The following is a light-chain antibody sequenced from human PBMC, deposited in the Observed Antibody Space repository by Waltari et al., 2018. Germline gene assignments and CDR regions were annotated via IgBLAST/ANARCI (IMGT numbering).Light chain of an antibody. CDR3: QARDINTVV. Sequence: SYELTQPLSVSVSPGQTAIITCSGDKLGNKFVSWYQQKAGQSPVLVMYQNNKRPSGFPERFSGSRSGKTAALTIGGTQAVDEADYYCQARDINTVVFGGGTKLTVL. J-gene: IGLJ2*01. V-gene: IGLV3-1*01. CDR2: QNN. CDR1: KLGNKF.